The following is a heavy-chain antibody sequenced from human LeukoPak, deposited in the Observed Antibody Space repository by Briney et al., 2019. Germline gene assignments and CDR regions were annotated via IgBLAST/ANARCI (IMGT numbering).Heavy chain of an antibody. J-gene: IGHJ3*02. CDR1: GFTFSSYS. Sequence: GGSLRLSCAAPGFTFSSYSMNWVRQAPGKGLEWVSSISSSSSYIYYADSVKGRFTISRDNAKNSLYLQMNSLRAEDTAVYYCARNKYTYGNDAFDIWGQGTMVTVSS. D-gene: IGHD5-18*01. CDR2: ISSSSSYI. CDR3: ARNKYTYGNDAFDI. V-gene: IGHV3-21*01.